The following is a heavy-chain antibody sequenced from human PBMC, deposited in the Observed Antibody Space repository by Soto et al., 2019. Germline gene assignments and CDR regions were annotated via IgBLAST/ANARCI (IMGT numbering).Heavy chain of an antibody. CDR3: ARTYYDFWSGSFYYYLDV. V-gene: IGHV3-11*01. Sequence: GGSLSLSCAASGFNFCDYYMSWIRQAPGEGLEWISSISSSGSTIYYADSVKGRFTISRDNAKNSLYLQMNSLRAEDTAIYYCARTYYDFWSGSFYYYLDVWGKGTTVTVSS. J-gene: IGHJ6*03. CDR2: ISSSGSTI. D-gene: IGHD3-3*01. CDR1: GFNFCDYY.